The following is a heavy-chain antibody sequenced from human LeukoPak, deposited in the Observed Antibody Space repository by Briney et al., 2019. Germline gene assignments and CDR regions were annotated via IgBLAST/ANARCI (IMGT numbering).Heavy chain of an antibody. CDR3: TTDIIVGATWAFDY. D-gene: IGHD1-26*01. CDR1: GFTFSNAW. V-gene: IGHV3-15*01. CDR2: IKSKTDGGTT. J-gene: IGHJ4*02. Sequence: GGSLRLSCAASGFTFSNAWMSWVRQAPGKGLEWVGRIKSKTDGGTTDYAAPVKGRFTISRDDSKNTLYLQMNSLKTEDTAVYYCTTDIIVGATWAFDYWGQGTLVTVSS.